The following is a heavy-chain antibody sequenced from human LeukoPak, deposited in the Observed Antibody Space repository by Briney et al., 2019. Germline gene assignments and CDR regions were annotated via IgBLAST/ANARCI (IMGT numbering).Heavy chain of an antibody. CDR2: INPNSSGT. D-gene: IGHD2-15*01. CDR3: ARGAEIVVVAATVIYNWFDP. Sequence: GASVKVSCKASGYTFTGYYMHWVRQAPGQGLEWMGWINPNSSGTNYAQKFQGRVTMTRDTSISTAYMELSRLRSDDTAVYYCARGAEIVVVAATVIYNWFDPWGQGTLVTVSS. V-gene: IGHV1-2*02. J-gene: IGHJ5*02. CDR1: GYTFTGYY.